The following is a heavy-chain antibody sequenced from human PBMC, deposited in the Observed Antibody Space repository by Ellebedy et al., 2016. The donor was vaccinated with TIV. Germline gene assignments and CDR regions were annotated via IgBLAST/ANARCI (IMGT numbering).Heavy chain of an antibody. V-gene: IGHV3-23*01. J-gene: IGHJ4*02. CDR2: ISNTGSRT. CDR3: AKGRGGGSDSSAPMYYFDY. CDR1: GFTFSSYA. Sequence: PGGSLRLSCAASGFTFSSYAMSWVRQAPGKGLEWVSTISNTGSRTYYADSVEGRFIISRDNSKKTLYLQMNSLRAEDTAVYYCAKGRGGGSDSSAPMYYFDYWGLGTLVTVSS. D-gene: IGHD6-19*01.